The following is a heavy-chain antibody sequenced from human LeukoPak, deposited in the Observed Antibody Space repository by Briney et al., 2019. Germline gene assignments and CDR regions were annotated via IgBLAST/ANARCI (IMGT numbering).Heavy chain of an antibody. D-gene: IGHD3-16*01. CDR1: GFTFSSYS. J-gene: IGHJ4*02. Sequence: HAGGSLRLSCAASGFTFSSYSMNWVRQAPGKGLEWVSYISSSSSTIYYADSVKGRFTISRDNAKNSLYLQMNSLRDEDAALYYCARMGDYDYVWGSHEVDYWGQGTLVTVSS. V-gene: IGHV3-48*02. CDR3: ARMGDYDYVWGSHEVDY. CDR2: ISSSSSTI.